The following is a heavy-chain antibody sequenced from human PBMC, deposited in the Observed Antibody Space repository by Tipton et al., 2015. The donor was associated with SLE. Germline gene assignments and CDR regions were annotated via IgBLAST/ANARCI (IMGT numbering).Heavy chain of an antibody. CDR1: RYSISSGYY. V-gene: IGHV4-38-2*02. D-gene: IGHD3-3*01. J-gene: IGHJ6*03. Sequence: TLSLTCIVSRYSISSGYYWGWMRQAPGKELEWIGSFYHSGNTYYNPSLTSRVTISADTSKNQFSLKLSSVTAADTAVYYCAREIRFLEWLSYYYYMDVWGKGTTVTVSS. CDR3: AREIRFLEWLSYYYYMDV. CDR2: FYHSGNT.